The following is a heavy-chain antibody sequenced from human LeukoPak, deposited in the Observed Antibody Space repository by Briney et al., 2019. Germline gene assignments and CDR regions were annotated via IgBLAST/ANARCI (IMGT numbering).Heavy chain of an antibody. Sequence: GGSLRLSCAASGFTFSNYAIHWVRQAPGKGLEWVAVISHDGSNKYYADSVKGRFTISRDNSRNTLSLQMNSLRAEDTAIYYCARGRDPNAFDIWGQGTVVTVSS. CDR1: GFTFSNYA. CDR3: ARGRDPNAFDI. D-gene: IGHD2-21*02. V-gene: IGHV3-30-3*01. CDR2: ISHDGSNK. J-gene: IGHJ3*02.